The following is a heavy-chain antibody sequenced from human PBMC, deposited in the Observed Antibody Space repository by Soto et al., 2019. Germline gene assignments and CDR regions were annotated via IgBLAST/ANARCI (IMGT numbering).Heavy chain of an antibody. Sequence: QVQLQQWGAGLLKPSETLSLTCAVDGGSFSGYYWTWIRQPPGKRLQWIGDINHNGVSNYNPSLESRVTISLDTSQNQFSLKLTSVSAADTAVFYCARRSPGRTYAFHIWGQGTVVTVSS. J-gene: IGHJ3*02. CDR2: INHNGVS. CDR3: ARRSPGRTYAFHI. V-gene: IGHV4-34*01. D-gene: IGHD1-26*01. CDR1: GGSFSGYY.